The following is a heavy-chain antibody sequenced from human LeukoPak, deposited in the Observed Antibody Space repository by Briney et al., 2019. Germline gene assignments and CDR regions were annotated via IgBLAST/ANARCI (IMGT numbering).Heavy chain of an antibody. Sequence: GGSLRLSCAASGFTFSSYGMQWVRQAPGKGLEWVAVISYDGSNKYYADSVKGRFTISRDNSKNTLYLQMNSLRAEDTAVYYCAKDQDYYGSGSYYNLYYYYGMDVWGQGTTVTVSS. V-gene: IGHV3-30*18. J-gene: IGHJ6*02. CDR2: ISYDGSNK. D-gene: IGHD3-10*01. CDR3: AKDQDYYGSGSYYNLYYYYGMDV. CDR1: GFTFSSYG.